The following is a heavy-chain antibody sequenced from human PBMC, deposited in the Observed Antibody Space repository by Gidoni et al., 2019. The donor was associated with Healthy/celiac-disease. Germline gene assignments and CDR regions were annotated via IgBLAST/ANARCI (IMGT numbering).Heavy chain of an antibody. Sequence: QVQLVESGGGVVQPGRSLRRSCAESGFTFSSSGMHWVRQAPGKGLEWVAVIWYDGSTKYYADSVKGRFTISRDNSKNTLYLQMNSLRAEDTAVYYCARINYGSGSVGGGYMDVWGKGTTVTVSS. J-gene: IGHJ6*03. CDR2: IWYDGSTK. V-gene: IGHV3-33*01. D-gene: IGHD3-10*01. CDR3: ARINYGSGSVGGGYMDV. CDR1: GFTFSSSG.